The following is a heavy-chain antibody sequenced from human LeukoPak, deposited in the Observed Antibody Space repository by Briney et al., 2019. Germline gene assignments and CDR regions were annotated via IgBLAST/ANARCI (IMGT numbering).Heavy chain of an antibody. V-gene: IGHV3-21*01. J-gene: IGHJ4*02. D-gene: IGHD6-13*01. CDR1: GFTFSSYS. Sequence: GGSLRLSCAASGFTFSSYSMNWVRQAPGKGLEWVSSISSSSSYIYYADSVKGRFTISRDNAKNSLYLQMNSLRAEDTAVYYCARVGGAAGFFDYWGQGTLVTVSS. CDR3: ARVGGAAGFFDY. CDR2: ISSSSSYI.